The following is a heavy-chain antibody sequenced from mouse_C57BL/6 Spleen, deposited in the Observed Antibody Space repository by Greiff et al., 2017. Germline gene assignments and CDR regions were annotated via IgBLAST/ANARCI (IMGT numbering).Heavy chain of an antibody. D-gene: IGHD1-1*01. V-gene: IGHV1-52*01. CDR3: ARGGVITTVALDY. Sequence: QVQLQQPGAELVRPGSSVKLSCKASGYTFTSYWMHWVKQRPIQGLEWIGNIDPSDSETHYNQKFKDKATLTVDKSSSTAYMQLSSLTSEDSAVYYCARGGVITTVALDYWGQGTTLTVAS. CDR2: IDPSDSET. J-gene: IGHJ2*01. CDR1: GYTFTSYW.